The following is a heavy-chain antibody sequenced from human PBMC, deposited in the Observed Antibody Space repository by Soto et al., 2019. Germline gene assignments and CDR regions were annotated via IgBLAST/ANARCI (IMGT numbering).Heavy chain of an antibody. Sequence: SETLSLTCTVSGGSISSGGYYWSWIRQHPGKGLEWIGYIYYSGSTYYNPSLKSRVTISVDTSKNQFSLELSSVTAADTAVYYCARDFNTGYSSGWYEDWFDPWGQGTLVTVSS. CDR1: GGSISSGGYY. D-gene: IGHD6-19*01. CDR3: ARDFNTGYSSGWYEDWFDP. J-gene: IGHJ5*02. V-gene: IGHV4-31*03. CDR2: IYYSGST.